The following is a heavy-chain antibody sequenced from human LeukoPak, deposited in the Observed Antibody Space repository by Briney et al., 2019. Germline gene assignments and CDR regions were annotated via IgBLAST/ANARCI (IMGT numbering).Heavy chain of an antibody. CDR2: IYHSGST. CDR3: ARVVRGEEAFDI. CDR1: GGSISSGGYS. Sequence: SETLSLTCAVSGGSISSGGYSWSWLRQPPGTGLEWIGYIYHSGSTYYNPSLKSRVTISVDRSKNQFSLKLSSVTAADTAVYYCARVVRGEEAFDIWGQGTMVTVSS. J-gene: IGHJ3*02. V-gene: IGHV4-30-2*01. D-gene: IGHD3-10*01.